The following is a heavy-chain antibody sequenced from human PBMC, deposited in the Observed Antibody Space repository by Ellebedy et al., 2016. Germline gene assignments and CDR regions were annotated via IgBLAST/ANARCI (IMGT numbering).Heavy chain of an antibody. J-gene: IGHJ4*02. Sequence: SETLSLTCTVSGDSISNYHWSWIRQPPGKGLEWIGYIYNIANTNYSPSLKSRVTISVDMSKNQFSLKLTSVTPADTAVYYCAKVRGWSSGWRAYDYWGQGTLVTVSS. CDR1: GDSISNYH. D-gene: IGHD6-19*01. V-gene: IGHV4-59*01. CDR2: IYNIANT. CDR3: AKVRGWSSGWRAYDY.